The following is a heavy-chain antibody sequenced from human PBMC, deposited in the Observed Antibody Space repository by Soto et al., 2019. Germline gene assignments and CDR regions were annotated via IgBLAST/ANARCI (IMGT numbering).Heavy chain of an antibody. CDR2: IWSDGSNE. V-gene: IGHV3-33*01. CDR1: GFTFSSYA. CDR3: ARGRWLQLGGDY. Sequence: PGGSLRLSCAASGFTFSSYAMHWVRQAPGKGLEWVAVIWSDGSNEKYADSVKGRFTISRDNSKNTLYLQMNSLRAEDTAVYYCARGRWLQLGGDYWGQGTLVTVSS. D-gene: IGHD5-12*01. J-gene: IGHJ4*02.